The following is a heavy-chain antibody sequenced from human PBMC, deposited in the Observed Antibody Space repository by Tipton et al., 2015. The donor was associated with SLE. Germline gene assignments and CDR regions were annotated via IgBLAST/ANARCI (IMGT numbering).Heavy chain of an antibody. CDR2: ISTSGST. CDR1: GSSISSSSYY. CDR3: ASGRGFSTSSSGGIDY. V-gene: IGHV4-61*02. J-gene: IGHJ4*02. D-gene: IGHD6-6*01. Sequence: TLSLTCTVSGSSISSSSYYWTWIRQPAGKGLEWIVRISTSGSTNYNPSLKSRVAISVDTSKNQFSLKLNSVTAADTAEYYCASGRGFSTSSSGGIDYWGQGTLVTVSS.